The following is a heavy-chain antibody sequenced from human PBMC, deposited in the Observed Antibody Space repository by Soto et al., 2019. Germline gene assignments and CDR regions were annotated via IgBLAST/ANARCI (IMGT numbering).Heavy chain of an antibody. D-gene: IGHD3-10*01. Sequence: QVQLVQSGAEVKKPGASVKVSCKASGYTFTNYGISWVRQAPGQGLEWMGWISAYNGNTKYAQKLQGRVTMTTDTCTSTDYMELRRLRSDDTAVYYCARGVGSGSYYNQYNWFDPWGQGTLVTVSS. V-gene: IGHV1-18*01. CDR3: ARGVGSGSYYNQYNWFDP. CDR2: ISAYNGNT. J-gene: IGHJ5*02. CDR1: GYTFTNYG.